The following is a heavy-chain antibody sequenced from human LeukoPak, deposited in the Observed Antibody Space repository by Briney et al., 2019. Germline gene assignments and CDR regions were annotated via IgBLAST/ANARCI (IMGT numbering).Heavy chain of an antibody. J-gene: IGHJ5*02. Sequence: GGSLRLSCAASAFTFSTYAMSWVRQAPGKGLEWVSAISAGADSTYYADSVQGRFTISRDNSKNTLYLQMSGLRAEDTAVYFCARGAYGDYGTWVQGTLVTVSS. CDR2: ISAGADST. V-gene: IGHV3-23*01. CDR3: ARGAYGDYGT. CDR1: AFTFSTYA. D-gene: IGHD4-17*01.